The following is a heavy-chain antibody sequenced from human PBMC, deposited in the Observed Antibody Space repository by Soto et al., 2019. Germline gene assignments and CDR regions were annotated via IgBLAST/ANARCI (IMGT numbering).Heavy chain of an antibody. D-gene: IGHD6-19*01. V-gene: IGHV3-53*01. CDR2: IYTDDST. J-gene: IGHJ6*02. Sequence: GGSLRLSCAASGFTVSSNYMSWVRQAPGKGLEWLSVIYTDDSTYYADSVKGRLTISRDNSKNTLYLQMNSLRAEDTAVYYCAKDLYSSGRTRGSMDVWGQGTTVTVSS. CDR3: AKDLYSSGRTRGSMDV. CDR1: GFTVSSNY.